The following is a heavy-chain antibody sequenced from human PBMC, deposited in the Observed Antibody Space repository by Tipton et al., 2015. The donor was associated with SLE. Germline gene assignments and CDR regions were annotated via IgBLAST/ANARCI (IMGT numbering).Heavy chain of an antibody. Sequence: TLSLTCAVYGGSFSGYYWSWIRQPPGKGLEWIGEINHSGSTNYNPSLKSRVTISVDTSKNQFSLKLSSVTAADTAVYYCARDGWDQYSSSWDDAFDIWGQGTLVTVSS. V-gene: IGHV4-34*01. CDR1: GGSFSGYY. D-gene: IGHD6-13*01. J-gene: IGHJ3*02. CDR3: ARDGWDQYSSSWDDAFDI. CDR2: INHSGST.